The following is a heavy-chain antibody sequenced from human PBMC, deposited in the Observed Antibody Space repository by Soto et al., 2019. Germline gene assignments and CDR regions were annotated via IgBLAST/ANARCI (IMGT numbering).Heavy chain of an antibody. CDR3: AISIVGATMGDFDY. D-gene: IGHD1-26*01. CDR1: GFTVSSNY. J-gene: IGHJ4*02. CDR2: IYSGGST. V-gene: IGHV3-53*01. Sequence: RRLSCAASGFTVSSNYMSWVRQAPGKGLEWVSVIYSGGSTYYADSVKGRFTISRDNSKNTLYLQMNSLRAEDTAVYYCAISIVGATMGDFDYWGQGTLVTVSS.